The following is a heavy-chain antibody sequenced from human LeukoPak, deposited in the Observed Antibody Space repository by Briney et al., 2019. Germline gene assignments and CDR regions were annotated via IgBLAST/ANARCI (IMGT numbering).Heavy chain of an antibody. CDR1: GGSFSGYY. V-gene: IGHV4-34*01. D-gene: IGHD6-13*01. CDR2: INHSGSN. J-gene: IGHJ4*02. Sequence: SETLSLTCAVYGGSFSGYYWSWIRQPPGKGLEWIGEINHSGSNNYNPSLKSRVTISVDTSKNQFSLKLSSVTAADTAVYYCARVRGRGAAAGVDYWGQGTLVTVSS. CDR3: ARVRGRGAAAGVDY.